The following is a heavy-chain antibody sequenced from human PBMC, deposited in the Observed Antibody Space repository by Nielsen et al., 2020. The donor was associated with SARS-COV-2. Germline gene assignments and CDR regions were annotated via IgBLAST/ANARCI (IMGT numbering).Heavy chain of an antibody. D-gene: IGHD2-15*01. J-gene: IGHJ4*02. CDR2: ISPSAGTV. Sequence: GESLKISCAASGIGFSSYEMNWVRQAPGKGLEWVSYISPSAGTVYYADSVKGRFTISRDNAKNSVYLQLNSLRAEDAAVYYCARGDTVETRHLDYWGQGTQVTVSS. CDR1: GIGFSSYE. CDR3: ARGDTVETRHLDY. V-gene: IGHV3-48*03.